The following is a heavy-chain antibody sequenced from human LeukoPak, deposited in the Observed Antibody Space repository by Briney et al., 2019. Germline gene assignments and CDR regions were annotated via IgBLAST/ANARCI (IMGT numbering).Heavy chain of an antibody. J-gene: IGHJ5*02. CDR1: GFIFSSNW. V-gene: IGHV3-7*01. CDR2: IKRDGSQK. Sequence: PGGSLRLSCAAPGFIFSSNWMGWVRQAPGKGLEWVAHIKRDGSQKYYLDSVKGRFTISGDNAKNSLYLQMNSLRVEDTAVYYCARLGLEVGGPNWFDPWGQGTLVTVSS. CDR3: ARLGLEVGGPNWFDP. D-gene: IGHD1-1*01.